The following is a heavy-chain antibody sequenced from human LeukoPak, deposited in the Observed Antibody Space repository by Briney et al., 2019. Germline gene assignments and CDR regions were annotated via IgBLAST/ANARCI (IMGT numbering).Heavy chain of an antibody. V-gene: IGHV4-59*01. CDR3: ASTMVRGDHNWLDP. CDR2: IYYSGST. J-gene: IGHJ5*02. CDR1: GGSISSYY. D-gene: IGHD3-10*01. Sequence: SETLSLTCTVSGGSISSYYWSWIRQPPGKGLEWIGYIYYSGSTNYNPSLKSRVTISVDTSKNQFSLKLSSVTAADTAVYYCASTMVRGDHNWLDPWGQGTLATVSS.